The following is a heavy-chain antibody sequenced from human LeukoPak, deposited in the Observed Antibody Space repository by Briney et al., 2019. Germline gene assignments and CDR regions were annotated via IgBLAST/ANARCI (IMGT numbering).Heavy chain of an antibody. J-gene: IGHJ4*02. V-gene: IGHV1-2*02. Sequence: GASVKVSCKASGYTFTGYYMHWVRQAPGQGLEWMGWINPNSGGTNYAQKFQGRVTMTRDTSISTAYMELSRLRSDDTAVYYCARAGPVVVAAAPFDYWGQGTLVTVSS. D-gene: IGHD2-15*01. CDR1: GYTFTGYY. CDR3: ARAGPVVVAAAPFDY. CDR2: INPNSGGT.